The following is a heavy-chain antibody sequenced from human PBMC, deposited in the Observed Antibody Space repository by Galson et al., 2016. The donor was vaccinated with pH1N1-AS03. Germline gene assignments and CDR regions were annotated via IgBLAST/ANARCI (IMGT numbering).Heavy chain of an antibody. CDR2: VYYSGRT. CDR1: GDSISSTLYY. D-gene: IGHD2-15*01. CDR3: TRRRSGGARFDP. Sequence: SETLSLTCTVSGDSISSTLYYWGWIRQTPGKGLEWIGNVYYSGRTHYNPSLKSRATISVDTSRSEFSLKLRSVTAADTAVDFCTRRRSGGARFDPWGQGTLVTVTS. V-gene: IGHV4-39*01. J-gene: IGHJ5*02.